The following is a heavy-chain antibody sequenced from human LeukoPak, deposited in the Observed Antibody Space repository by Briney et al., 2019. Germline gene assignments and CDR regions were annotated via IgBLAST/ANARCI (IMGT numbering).Heavy chain of an antibody. Sequence: SEALSLTCTVSVGSISSYYWSWIRQPPGKGLEWIGYIYYSGSNNYNRSLTIRVTISVDTSKIQFSLQLSSVTAADTAVYYCARAFLGGWFDPWGQGTLITVSS. D-gene: IGHD3-16*01. CDR3: ARAFLGGWFDP. CDR1: VGSISSYY. V-gene: IGHV4-59*01. CDR2: IYYSGSN. J-gene: IGHJ5*02.